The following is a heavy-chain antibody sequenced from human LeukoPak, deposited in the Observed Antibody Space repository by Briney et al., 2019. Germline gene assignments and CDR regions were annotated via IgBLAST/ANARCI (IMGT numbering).Heavy chain of an antibody. CDR2: ISSSGTTK. CDR3: AREYVDGDYVWFHP. D-gene: IGHD4-17*01. J-gene: IGHJ5*02. CDR1: GFTFSTYE. V-gene: IGHV3-48*03. Sequence: GGSLRLSCAASGFTFSTYEMIWLRRAPGKGLEWVSYISSSGTTKYYADSVKGRFTISRDNAKNSLYLQMNTLRAEDTAVYYCAREYVDGDYVWFHPWGQGTRVTVSS.